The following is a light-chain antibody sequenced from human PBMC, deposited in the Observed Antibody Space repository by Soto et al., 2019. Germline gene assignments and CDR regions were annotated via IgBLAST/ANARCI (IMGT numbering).Light chain of an antibody. CDR1: SSNIGAGYD. CDR3: QSYDSSLV. V-gene: IGLV1-40*01. CDR2: GNI. J-gene: IGLJ2*01. Sequence: QSLLTQPPSVSGAPGQRVTISCTGSSSNIGAGYDVHWYQQLPGTAPKLLIYGNINRPSGVPDRFSGSKSGTSASLAITGLRAEDEADYYCQSYDSSLVFGGGTKLTVL.